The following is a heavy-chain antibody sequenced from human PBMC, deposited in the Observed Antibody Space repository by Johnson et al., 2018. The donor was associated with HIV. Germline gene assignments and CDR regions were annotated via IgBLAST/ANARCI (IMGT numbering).Heavy chain of an antibody. CDR2: ISYDGSNK. CDR3: AKERMGLAYCGGDCWEDAFDI. CDR1: GFTFSSYG. D-gene: IGHD2-21*01. Sequence: QVQLVESGGGVVQPGRSLRLSCAASGFTFSSYGMHWVRQAPGKGLEWVAVISYDGSNKYYADSVKGQFTISRDNSKNTLYLQMNSLRAEDTAVYYCAKERMGLAYCGGDCWEDAFDIWGQGTMVTVSS. J-gene: IGHJ3*02. V-gene: IGHV3-30*18.